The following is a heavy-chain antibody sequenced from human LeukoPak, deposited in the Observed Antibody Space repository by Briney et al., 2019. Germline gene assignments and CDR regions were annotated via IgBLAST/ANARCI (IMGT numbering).Heavy chain of an antibody. CDR3: ARHDSNRYNWNYVRAFDI. Sequence: SETLSLNCTVSGGSFSGYYWTWIRQFPGKGLEWIGEMNDRGTTNRNPSLKSRVTISVDTSKNQFSLKLSSVTAADTAVYYCARHDSNRYNWNYVRAFDIWGQGTMVTVSS. CDR2: MNDRGTT. D-gene: IGHD1-7*01. J-gene: IGHJ3*02. V-gene: IGHV4-34*01. CDR1: GGSFSGYY.